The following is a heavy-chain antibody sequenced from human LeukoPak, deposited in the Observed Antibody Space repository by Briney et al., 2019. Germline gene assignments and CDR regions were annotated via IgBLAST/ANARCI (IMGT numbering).Heavy chain of an antibody. V-gene: IGHV3-23*01. CDR1: GFTFSSYA. CDR2: ISGSGGST. Sequence: GGSLRLSCAASGFTFSSYAMSWVRQAPGKGLEWVSAISGSGGSTYYADSVKGRFTISRDNSKNTLYLQINSRRAEDAAVYYCAKDGLLWLGELPSWGQGTLVTVSS. D-gene: IGHD3-10*01. CDR3: AKDGLLWLGELPS. J-gene: IGHJ4*02.